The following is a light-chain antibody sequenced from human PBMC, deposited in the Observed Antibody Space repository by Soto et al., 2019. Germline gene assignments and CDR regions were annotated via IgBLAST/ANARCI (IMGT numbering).Light chain of an antibody. Sequence: DIQMTQSPSSLSASVGDRVTITCQASQDISSYLNWYQQKPGKAPKLLIYAASSLQSGVPSRFSGSGSGTDFTLTISSLRPEDFATYYCQQSYSTPSITFGQGTRMEIK. V-gene: IGKV1-39*01. J-gene: IGKJ5*01. CDR3: QQSYSTPSIT. CDR1: QDISSY. CDR2: AAS.